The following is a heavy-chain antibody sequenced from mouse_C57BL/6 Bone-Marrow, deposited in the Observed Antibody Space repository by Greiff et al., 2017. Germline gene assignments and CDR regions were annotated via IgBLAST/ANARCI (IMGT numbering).Heavy chain of an antibody. CDR2: IYPSDSET. CDR3: AQLEFAY. J-gene: IGHJ3*01. D-gene: IGHD4-1*02. V-gene: IGHV1-61*01. CDR1: GYTFTSYW. Sequence: QGQIKKSGAELVRPGSSVKLSCKASGYTFTSYWMDWVKQRPGQGLEWIGNIYPSDSETHYNQKFKDKATLTVDKSSSTDYMRLSSLTTEDSEVYYCAQLEFAYWGQGTMVTVAA.